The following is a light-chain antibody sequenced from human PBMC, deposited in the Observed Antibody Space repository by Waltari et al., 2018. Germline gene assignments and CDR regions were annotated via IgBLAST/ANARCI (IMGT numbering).Light chain of an antibody. CDR1: SSDVGGYNY. CDR3: SSYTSSSTLV. J-gene: IGLJ1*01. Sequence: QSALTQPASVSGSPGQSITISWTGTSSDVGGYNYVSWYQQHPGKAPKLMIYEVSNRPSGVSNRFSGSKSGNTASLTISGLQAEDEADYYCSSYTSSSTLVFGTGTKVPVL. CDR2: EVS. V-gene: IGLV2-14*01.